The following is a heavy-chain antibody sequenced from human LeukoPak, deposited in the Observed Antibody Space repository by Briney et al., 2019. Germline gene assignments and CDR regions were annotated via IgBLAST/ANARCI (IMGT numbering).Heavy chain of an antibody. J-gene: IGHJ4*02. V-gene: IGHV3-48*03. D-gene: IGHD1-14*01. CDR3: AKGNNTISFNFDC. CDR1: GFGFSTYE. CDR2: ISGSATTI. Sequence: GGSLRLSCAASGFGFSTYEMNWVRQAPGQGLEWVSYISGSATTIYYADSVKGRFTISRDNGRNLLYLQMNSLSGEDTAFYYCAKGNNTISFNFDCRGQGTLVTV.